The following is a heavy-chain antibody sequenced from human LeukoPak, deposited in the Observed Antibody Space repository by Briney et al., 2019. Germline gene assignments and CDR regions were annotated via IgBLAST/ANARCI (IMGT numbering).Heavy chain of an antibody. CDR1: GGSISSSHW. CDR3: ARAKDYYGSSGYYPSYYYYGMDV. CDR2: IYHSGST. J-gene: IGHJ6*02. Sequence: SETLSLTCAVSGGSISSSHWWSWVRQPPGRGLEWIGEIYHSGSTNYSPSLKSRVTLSVDKSKNQFSLKLSSVTAADTAVYYCARAKDYYGSSGYYPSYYYYGMDVWGQGTTVTVSS. V-gene: IGHV4-4*02. D-gene: IGHD3-22*01.